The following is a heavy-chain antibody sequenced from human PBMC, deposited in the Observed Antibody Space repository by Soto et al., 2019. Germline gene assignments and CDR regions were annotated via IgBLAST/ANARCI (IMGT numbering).Heavy chain of an antibody. J-gene: IGHJ3*02. CDR2: ISWSSGSI. CDR1: GFTFDDYA. V-gene: IGHV3-9*01. CDR3: AKAAIVATTPDAFDI. Sequence: EVQLVESGGGLVQPGRSLRLSCAASGFTFDDYAMHWVRQAPGKGLEWVSGISWSSGSIGYADSVKGRFTISRDNAKNALYRQMNSLRAKDTALYYCAKAAIVATTPDAFDIWGQGTMVTVSS. D-gene: IGHD5-12*01.